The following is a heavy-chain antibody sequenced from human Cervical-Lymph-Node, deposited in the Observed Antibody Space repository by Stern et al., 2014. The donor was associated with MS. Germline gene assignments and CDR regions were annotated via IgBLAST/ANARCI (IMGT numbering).Heavy chain of an antibody. D-gene: IGHD4-17*01. CDR3: AKTTVTTRPFEY. CDR2: ISWDSGST. Sequence: EVQLVESGGGLVQPGRSLRLSCAASGFTFNDFSMPWVRQAPGKGLEGVSGISWDSGSTDYAASVKGRFAISRDNAKNSLFLHMNSLRPEDTAFYYCAKTTVTTRPFEYWGQGTLVTVSS. J-gene: IGHJ4*02. CDR1: GFTFNDFS. V-gene: IGHV3-9*01.